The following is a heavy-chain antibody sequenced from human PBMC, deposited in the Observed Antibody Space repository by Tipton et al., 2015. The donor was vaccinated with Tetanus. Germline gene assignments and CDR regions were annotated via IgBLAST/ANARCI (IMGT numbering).Heavy chain of an antibody. CDR3: ARTAHNWFDP. CDR2: IYYNGNT. J-gene: IGHJ5*02. Sequence: TLSLTCTVSRGSINSGTFYWDWIRQPPGKGLEWIGNIYYNGNTLENPSLKGRVTLSLDKSKNHFSLNLTSVTAADTAVYYCARTAHNWFDPWGQGILVTVSS. D-gene: IGHD2-21*02. V-gene: IGHV4-39*01. CDR1: RGSINSGTFY.